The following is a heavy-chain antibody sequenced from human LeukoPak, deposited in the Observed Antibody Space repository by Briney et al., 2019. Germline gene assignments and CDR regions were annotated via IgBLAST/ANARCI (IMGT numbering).Heavy chain of an antibody. V-gene: IGHV3-74*03. D-gene: IGHD2-2*01. CDR2: ITSDGTRT. Sequence: PGGSLRLSCAASGFTFSTYWMDWVRQAPEKGLFWVARITSDGTRTMYADSVKGRFTISRDNAQNTLYLQMNNLRAEDTAVYYCVRCSRPWGQGTLVTVSS. J-gene: IGHJ5*02. CDR1: GFTFSTYW. CDR3: VRCSRP.